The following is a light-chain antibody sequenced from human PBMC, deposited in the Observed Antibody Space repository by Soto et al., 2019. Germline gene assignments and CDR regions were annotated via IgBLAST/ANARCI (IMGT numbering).Light chain of an antibody. CDR3: AAWDDSLSGYV. J-gene: IGLJ1*01. CDR1: SSNIGSNP. V-gene: IGLV1-47*02. CDR2: SNN. Sequence: QSVLTQPPSASGTPGQRVTISCSGSSSNIGSNPVNWYQQIPGTAPKLLIYSNNQRPSGVPDRFSGSKSGTSASLAISGLRSEDEADYYCAAWDDSLSGYVFGTGTKLTVL.